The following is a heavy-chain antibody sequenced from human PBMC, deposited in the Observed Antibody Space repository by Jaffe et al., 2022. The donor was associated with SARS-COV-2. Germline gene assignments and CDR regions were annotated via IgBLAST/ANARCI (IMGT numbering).Heavy chain of an antibody. D-gene: IGHD4-17*01. V-gene: IGHV4-34*01. CDR1: GGSFSGYY. J-gene: IGHJ4*02. CDR3: ARGRTTVLLN. CDR2: INHSGNT. Sequence: QVHLQQWGAGLLKPSETLSLTCAVYGGSFSGYYWSWIRQPPGKGLEWIGEINHSGNTNYNPSLKSRVTISIDTSKNQFSLKLSSVTAADTAVYYCARGRTTVLLNWGQGTLATVSS.